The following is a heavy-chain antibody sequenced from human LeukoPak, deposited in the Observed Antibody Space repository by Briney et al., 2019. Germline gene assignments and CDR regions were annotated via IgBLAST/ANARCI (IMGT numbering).Heavy chain of an antibody. CDR1: GFTFDDYA. CDR3: AKDLAHWAFDI. D-gene: IGHD1-1*01. Sequence: PGGSLRLSCAASGFTFDDYAMHWVRQAPGKGLEWVSLISGEGGSTYYGDSVKGRFSISRDNSKNTLYLQMNSLRAEDTAVYYCAKDLAHWAFDIWGQGTMVTVSS. CDR2: ISGEGGST. J-gene: IGHJ3*02. V-gene: IGHV3-43*02.